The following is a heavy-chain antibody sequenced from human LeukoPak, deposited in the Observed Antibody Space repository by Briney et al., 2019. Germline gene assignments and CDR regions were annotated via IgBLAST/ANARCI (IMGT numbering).Heavy chain of an antibody. J-gene: IGHJ6*03. CDR1: GYTFTSYY. Sequence: GASVKVSCKASGYTFTSYYMHWVRQAPGQGLEWMGIINPSGGSTSYAQKFQGRVTMTRDMSTSTVYMELSSLRSEDTAVYYCASTRIVATISPYYYMDVWGKGTTVTVSS. D-gene: IGHD5-12*01. CDR2: INPSGGST. V-gene: IGHV1-46*01. CDR3: ASTRIVATISPYYYMDV.